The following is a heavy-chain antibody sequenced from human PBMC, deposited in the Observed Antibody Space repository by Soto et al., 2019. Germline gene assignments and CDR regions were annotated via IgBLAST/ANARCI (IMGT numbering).Heavy chain of an antibody. CDR2: IYYSGST. D-gene: IGHD3-10*01. Sequence: SETLSLTCTVSGGSISSGGYYWSWIRQHPGKGLEWIGYIYYSGSTYYNPSLKGRVTISVDTSKNQFSLKLSSVTAADTAVYYCARERRITMVRGVIPDYWGQGTLVTVS. CDR1: GGSISSGGYY. CDR3: ARERRITMVRGVIPDY. J-gene: IGHJ4*02. V-gene: IGHV4-31*03.